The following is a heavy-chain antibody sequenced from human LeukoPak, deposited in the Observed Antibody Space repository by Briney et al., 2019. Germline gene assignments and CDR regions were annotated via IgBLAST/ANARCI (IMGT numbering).Heavy chain of an antibody. V-gene: IGHV5-51*01. Sequence: GESLKISCKGSGYSFTNYWIGWVRQMPGKGLEWMGIIYPGDSDTRYSPSFQGLVTISADKSISTAYLQWSSLKASDTAMYYCAKIHSSSSYGNFDYWGQGTLVTVSS. CDR2: IYPGDSDT. CDR3: AKIHSSSSYGNFDY. CDR1: GYSFTNYW. D-gene: IGHD6-13*01. J-gene: IGHJ4*02.